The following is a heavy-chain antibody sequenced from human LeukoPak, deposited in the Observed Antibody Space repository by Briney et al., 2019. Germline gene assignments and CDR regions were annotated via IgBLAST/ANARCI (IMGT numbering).Heavy chain of an antibody. CDR2: ISGSGGST. CDR1: GFTFSSYA. V-gene: IGHV3-23*01. CDR3: AKVRYYDILTGYFDY. J-gene: IGHJ4*02. Sequence: GGSLRLSCAASGFTFSSYAMSWVRQAPGKGLEWVSAISGSGGSTYYADSVKGRFTISRDNSKNTLYLQMNSLRAEDTAVYYCAKVRYYDILTGYFDYGGQGTLVTVSS. D-gene: IGHD3-9*01.